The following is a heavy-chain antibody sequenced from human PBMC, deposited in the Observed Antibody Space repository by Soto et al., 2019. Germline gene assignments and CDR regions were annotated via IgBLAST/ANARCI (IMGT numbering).Heavy chain of an antibody. D-gene: IGHD3-3*01. CDR2: IIPIFGTA. V-gene: IGHV1-69*13. CDR3: ASQFWSGYYVFDP. CDR1: GGTFRSYA. J-gene: IGHJ5*02. Sequence: SVKVSCKASGGTFRSYAISWVRQAPGQGLESMGGIIPIFGTANYAQKFQGRVTITADESTSTAYMELSSLRSEDTAVYHCASQFWSGYYVFDPWGQGTLITVS.